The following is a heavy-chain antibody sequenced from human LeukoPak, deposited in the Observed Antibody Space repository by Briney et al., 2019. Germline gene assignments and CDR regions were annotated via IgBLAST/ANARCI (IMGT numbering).Heavy chain of an antibody. Sequence: GGSLRLSCAASRLTFSSYVMTWVRQAPGKGLEWVSAITGTGDTTYYTPSVRGRFAISRDNSKGTLYLQMNSLRADDTAVYYCAKEGYASGWLDSWGQGTLVTVSS. CDR2: ITGTGDTT. D-gene: IGHD6-19*01. CDR1: RLTFSSYV. V-gene: IGHV3-23*01. J-gene: IGHJ4*02. CDR3: AKEGYASGWLDS.